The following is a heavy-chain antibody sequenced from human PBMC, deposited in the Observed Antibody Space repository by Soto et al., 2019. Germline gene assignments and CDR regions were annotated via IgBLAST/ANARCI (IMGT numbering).Heavy chain of an antibody. CDR1: GFTDSDHY. D-gene: IGHD2-21*01. CDR3: VRDSRFWCLDY. J-gene: IGHJ4*02. CDR2: VRNKANSYST. Sequence: EVQLVESGGGLVQPGGSLRLSCVVSGFTDSDHYMDWVRQAPGKGLEYIGRVRNKANSYSTEYAASVKGRFTISRDDSKNSLYLQMNSLKTEDTAVYYCVRDSRFWCLDYWGQGTLVTVSS. V-gene: IGHV3-72*01.